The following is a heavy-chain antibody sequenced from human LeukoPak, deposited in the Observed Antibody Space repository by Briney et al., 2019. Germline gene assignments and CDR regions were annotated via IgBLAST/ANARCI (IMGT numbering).Heavy chain of an antibody. CDR3: ASLRRGYSYGQWVY. CDR1: GGSFSGYY. Sequence: SETLSLTCSVYGGSFSGYYWSWIRQPPGKGLEWIGEINHSGSTNYNPSLESRVTISVGTSKNQFSLKLSSVTAADTAVYYCASLRRGYSYGQWVYWGQGTLVTVSS. J-gene: IGHJ4*02. CDR2: INHSGST. V-gene: IGHV4-34*01. D-gene: IGHD5-18*01.